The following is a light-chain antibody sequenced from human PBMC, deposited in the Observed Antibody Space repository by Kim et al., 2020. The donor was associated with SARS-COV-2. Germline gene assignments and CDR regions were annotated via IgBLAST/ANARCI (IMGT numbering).Light chain of an antibody. CDR3: QSYDSSLSGWV. CDR1: SSNIGAGYD. J-gene: IGLJ3*02. Sequence: RVTISCTGSSSNIGAGYDVRWYQQLPGTAPKLLIYGNSNRPSGVPDRFSGSKSGTSASLAITGLQAEDEADYYCQSYDSSLSGWVFGGGTKVTVL. V-gene: IGLV1-40*01. CDR2: GNS.